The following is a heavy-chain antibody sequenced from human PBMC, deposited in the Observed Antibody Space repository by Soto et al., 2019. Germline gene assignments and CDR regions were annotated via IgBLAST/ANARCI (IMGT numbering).Heavy chain of an antibody. CDR3: ARVVLRYFDWLSTSPAFDY. CDR2: INHSGST. V-gene: IGHV4-34*01. CDR1: GGYFSGYY. J-gene: IGHJ4*02. D-gene: IGHD3-9*01. Sequence: SETLSLTCAVYGGYFSGYYWSWIRQPPGKGLEWIGEINHSGSTNYNPSLKSRVTISVDTSKNQFSLKLSSVTAADTAVYYCARVVLRYFDWLSTSPAFDYWGQGTLVTVSS.